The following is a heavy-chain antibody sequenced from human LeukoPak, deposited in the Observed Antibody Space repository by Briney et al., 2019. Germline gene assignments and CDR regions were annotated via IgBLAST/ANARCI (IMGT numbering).Heavy chain of an antibody. D-gene: IGHD6-25*01. Sequence: GGSLRLSRAASGFTFSSYSMNWVRQAPGKGLEWVSSISSSSSYIYYADSVKGRFTISRDNAKNSLYLQMNSLRAEDTAVYYCFRRKMSGYRDAMDVWGQGTTVTVSS. J-gene: IGHJ6*02. CDR1: GFTFSSYS. CDR3: FRRKMSGYRDAMDV. CDR2: ISSSSSYI. V-gene: IGHV3-21*01.